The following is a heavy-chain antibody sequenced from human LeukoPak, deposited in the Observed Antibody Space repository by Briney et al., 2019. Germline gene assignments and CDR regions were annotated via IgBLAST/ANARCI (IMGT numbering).Heavy chain of an antibody. CDR1: GFTFSSYW. D-gene: IGHD1-26*01. J-gene: IGHJ3*02. CDR3: AKDGGSGSYPDAFDI. CDR2: INGDGRNI. Sequence: GGSLRLSCVASGFTFSSYWMHWVRQDPRKGLVWVSRINGDGRNINYADSVRGRFTISRDNAKNTLYLQMNSLRAEDTAVYYCAKDGGSGSYPDAFDIWGQGTMVTVSS. V-gene: IGHV3-74*01.